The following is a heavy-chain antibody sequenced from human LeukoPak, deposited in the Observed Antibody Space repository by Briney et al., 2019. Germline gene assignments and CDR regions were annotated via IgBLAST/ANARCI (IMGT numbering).Heavy chain of an antibody. CDR3: ASSRGGSSTDY. J-gene: IGHJ4*02. CDR1: GFTFSGYS. D-gene: IGHD6-6*01. V-gene: IGHV3-21*01. CDR2: ISSSSRYT. Sequence: GGSLRLSCAASGFTFSGYSMNWVRQAPGKGLEWVSSISSSSRYTYYADSVKGRFTISRDNAKNSLYLQMNSLRAEDTAVYYCASSRGGSSTDYWGQGTLVTVSS.